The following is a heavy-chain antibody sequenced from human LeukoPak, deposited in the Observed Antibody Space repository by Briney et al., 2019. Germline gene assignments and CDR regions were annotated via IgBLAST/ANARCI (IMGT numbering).Heavy chain of an antibody. CDR2: IYYDGTT. D-gene: IGHD5-24*01. CDR1: GGSISSYY. V-gene: IGHV4-59*01. J-gene: IGHJ2*01. Sequence: TSETLSLTCTVSGGSISSYYWSWIRQPPGKGLEWIGYIYYDGTTNYNPSLESRVTISVDTSKNQVSLRLNSVTAADTAVYYCARGRRDPLWGRGTLVTVSS. CDR3: ARGRRDPL.